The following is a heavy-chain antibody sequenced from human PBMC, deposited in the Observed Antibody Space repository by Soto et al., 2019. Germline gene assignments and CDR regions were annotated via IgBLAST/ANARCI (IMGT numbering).Heavy chain of an antibody. CDR3: ASHTGRPDY. Sequence: QVQLVQSGAEVKKPGSSVKISCNASGGTFSSYTISWVRQAPGQGLEWMGRIIPILGIANYAQKFQGSVTITADKSTSTAYMELSSLRYKDTAVYSCASHTGRPDYWGQGTLVTVSS. CDR1: GGTFSSYT. V-gene: IGHV1-69*02. J-gene: IGHJ4*02. D-gene: IGHD4-17*01. CDR2: IIPILGIA.